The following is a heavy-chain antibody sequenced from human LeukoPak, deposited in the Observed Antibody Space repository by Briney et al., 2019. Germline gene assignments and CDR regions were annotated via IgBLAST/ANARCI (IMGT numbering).Heavy chain of an antibody. D-gene: IGHD6-6*01. V-gene: IGHV1-2*02. CDR1: GYTFTGYY. CDR2: INPNSGGT. Sequence: ASVKVSCKASGYTFTGYYMHWVRQAPGQGLEWMGWINPNSGGTNYEQKFQGRVTMTRATSISTAYMELSRLRSDDTAVYYCARDGGIAARLFDYWGQGTLVTVSS. J-gene: IGHJ4*02. CDR3: ARDGGIAARLFDY.